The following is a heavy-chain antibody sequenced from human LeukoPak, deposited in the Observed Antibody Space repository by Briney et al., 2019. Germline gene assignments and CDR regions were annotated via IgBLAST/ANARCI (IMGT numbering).Heavy chain of an antibody. CDR3: AGARRITIFGVGRNWFDP. CDR2: INHSGST. D-gene: IGHD3-3*01. V-gene: IGHV4-34*01. CDR1: GGSFSGYY. J-gene: IGHJ5*02. Sequence: ASETLSLTCAVYGGSFSGYYWSWIRQPPGKGLEWIGEINHSGSTNYNPSLKSRVTISVDTSKNQFSLKLSSVTAADTAVYYCAGARRITIFGVGRNWFDPWGQGTLVTVSS.